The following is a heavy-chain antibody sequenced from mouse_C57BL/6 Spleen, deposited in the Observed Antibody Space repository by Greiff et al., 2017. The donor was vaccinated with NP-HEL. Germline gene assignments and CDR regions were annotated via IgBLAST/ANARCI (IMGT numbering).Heavy chain of an antibody. Sequence: EVKLVESGGGLVKPGGSLKLSCAASGFTFSDYGMHWVRQAPEKGLEWVAYISSGSSTIYYADTVKGRFTISRDNAKNTLFLQMTSLRSEDTAMYYCARDYGLAYWGQGTMVTVAA. V-gene: IGHV5-17*01. CDR2: ISSGSSTI. D-gene: IGHD1-1*01. CDR3: ARDYGLAY. J-gene: IGHJ3*01. CDR1: GFTFSDYG.